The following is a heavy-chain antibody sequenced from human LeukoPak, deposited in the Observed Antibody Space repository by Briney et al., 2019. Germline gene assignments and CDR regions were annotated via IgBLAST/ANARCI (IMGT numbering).Heavy chain of an antibody. J-gene: IGHJ4*02. D-gene: IGHD6-13*01. V-gene: IGHV1-3*01. Sequence: ASVKVSCKASGYTFTNFAIHWGRLAPGQSLEWMGWINADNGYTKYFQKFQGRVTFTRDTSANIAYMELSSLGSEDTAVYYCARGRGSSWYREGINFDYWGQGTLVTVSS. CDR1: GYTFTNFA. CDR3: ARGRGSSWYREGINFDY. CDR2: INADNGYT.